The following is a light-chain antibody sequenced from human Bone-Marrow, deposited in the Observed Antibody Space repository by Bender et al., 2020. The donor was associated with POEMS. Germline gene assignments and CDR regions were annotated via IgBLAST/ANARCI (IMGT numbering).Light chain of an antibody. CDR1: SSDVGSYNL. Sequence: QSALTQPASVSGSPGQSITISCTGTSSDVGSYNLVSWYQQHPGKAPKLMIYDVTNRPSGVSNRFSGSKSGNTASLTISGLQAEDEADYYCTSFTSTSALVLFGGGTKLTVL. J-gene: IGLJ2*01. CDR3: TSFTSTSALVL. V-gene: IGLV2-14*02. CDR2: DVT.